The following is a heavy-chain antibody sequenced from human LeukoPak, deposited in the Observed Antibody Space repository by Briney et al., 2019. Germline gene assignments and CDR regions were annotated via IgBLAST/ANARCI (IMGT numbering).Heavy chain of an antibody. CDR3: ARGSDGMVYASHFDY. D-gene: IGHD2-8*01. Sequence: ASVKVSCKASGYTFTSYDINWVRQATGQGLEWMGWMNPNSGNTGYAQKFQGRVTMARNTSISTAYMELSSLRSEDTAVYYCARGSDGMVYASHFDYWGQGTLVTVSS. J-gene: IGHJ4*02. CDR1: GYTFTSYD. V-gene: IGHV1-8*01. CDR2: MNPNSGNT.